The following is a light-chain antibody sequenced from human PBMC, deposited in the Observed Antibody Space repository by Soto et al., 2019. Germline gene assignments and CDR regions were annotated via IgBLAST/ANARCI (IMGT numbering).Light chain of an antibody. J-gene: IGLJ3*02. Sequence: QPVLTQSPSASASLGASVKLTCTLSSGHSSYAIAWHQQQPEKGPRYLMKLNSDGSHSKGDGIPDRFSGSSSGAERYLTISSLQSEDEADYYCQTWGTGDWVFGGGTKL. V-gene: IGLV4-69*01. CDR3: QTWGTGDWV. CDR1: SGHSSYA. CDR2: LNSDGSH.